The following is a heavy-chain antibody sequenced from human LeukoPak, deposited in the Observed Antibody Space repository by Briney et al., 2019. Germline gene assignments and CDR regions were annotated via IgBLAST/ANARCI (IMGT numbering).Heavy chain of an antibody. V-gene: IGHV4-39*01. D-gene: IGHD3-10*01. J-gene: IGHJ4*02. Sequence: SETLTLTCTVSGGSISSSSYYWGWIRQPPGKGLEWIGNIYYTGSTQYNPSLKSRVTMSVDTSKNQFSLKLSSVTAADTAVSFCARWALRLVPEYWGQGTLVAVSS. CDR1: GGSISSSSYY. CDR2: IYYTGST. CDR3: ARWALRLVPEY.